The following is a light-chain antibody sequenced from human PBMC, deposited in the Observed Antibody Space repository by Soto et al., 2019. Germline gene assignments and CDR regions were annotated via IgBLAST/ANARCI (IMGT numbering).Light chain of an antibody. CDR2: RVS. Sequence: DIVLTQTLLASPVTLGQPASISCRSSQSLVHTDGNTYLSWLQQMPGQPPRLLIYRVSKRLSGVPDRFSGSGAGTDFTLKISRVEAEDVGIYYCMQPSHFPPCTFGQGTRLDI. V-gene: IGKV2-24*01. CDR3: MQPSHFPPCT. J-gene: IGKJ2*02. CDR1: QSLVHTDGNTY.